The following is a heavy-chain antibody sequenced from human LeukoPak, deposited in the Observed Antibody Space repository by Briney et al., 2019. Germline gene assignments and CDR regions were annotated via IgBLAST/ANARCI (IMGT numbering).Heavy chain of an antibody. CDR2: ISYDGSIK. CDR1: GFTFSSYA. D-gene: IGHD2-2*01. J-gene: IGHJ4*01. Sequence: PGGSLRLSCAASGFTFSSYAVHLVRQAPGKGLEWVAVISYDGSIKFYADSVKGRFTISRDNSKNTLYLQMNSLRAEDTAVYYCARGYCSTISCHLDYCGHGTLVTVSS. CDR3: ARGYCSTISCHLDY. V-gene: IGHV3-30*04.